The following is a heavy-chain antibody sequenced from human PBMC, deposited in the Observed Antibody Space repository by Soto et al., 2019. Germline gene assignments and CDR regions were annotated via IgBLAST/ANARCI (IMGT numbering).Heavy chain of an antibody. Sequence: VQLVESGGGVVQPGGSLRRSCVASGFTFSSSGMHWVRQSPDKGMEWVAVISYDGSLEYYADSVKGRFTISRDNSRKTLYLQMNSLRPGDTGVYYWAKENYDYVRRSYRLARSDPWGQGTLVTVSS. CDR1: GFTFSSSG. CDR2: ISYDGSLE. D-gene: IGHD3-16*02. CDR3: AKENYDYVRRSYRLARSDP. J-gene: IGHJ5*02. V-gene: IGHV3-30*18.